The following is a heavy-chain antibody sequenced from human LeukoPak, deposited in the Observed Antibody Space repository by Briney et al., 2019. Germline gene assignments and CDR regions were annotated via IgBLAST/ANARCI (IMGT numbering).Heavy chain of an antibody. D-gene: IGHD5-18*01. CDR3: ARDAVDTANAV. V-gene: IGHV3-74*01. CDR1: GFTFTTYW. CDR2: INSDGSTT. Sequence: GGSLRLSCAASGFTFTTYWMHWVRQAPGKGLVWVSHINSDGSTTSYADSVKGRFTISRDNAKNTLYLQMNSLRAEDTAVYYCARDAVDTANAVWGQGTTVTVSS. J-gene: IGHJ6*02.